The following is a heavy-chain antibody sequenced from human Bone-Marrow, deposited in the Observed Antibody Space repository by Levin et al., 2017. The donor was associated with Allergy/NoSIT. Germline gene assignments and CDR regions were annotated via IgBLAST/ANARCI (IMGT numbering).Heavy chain of an antibody. J-gene: IGHJ6*02. Sequence: SETLSLTCTVSTGSIIGYSWSWIRQSPGKGLEWLGCFSLSGNTNYNPSLKSRLTISVDTSRNRFFLNLNSVTAADTAVYYCARGPPPREQNALPPSPYGMDVWGQGATVTVSS. CDR2: FSLSGNT. CDR3: ARGPPPREQNALPPSPYGMDV. CDR1: TGSIIGYS. D-gene: IGHD1/OR15-1a*01. V-gene: IGHV4-59*01.